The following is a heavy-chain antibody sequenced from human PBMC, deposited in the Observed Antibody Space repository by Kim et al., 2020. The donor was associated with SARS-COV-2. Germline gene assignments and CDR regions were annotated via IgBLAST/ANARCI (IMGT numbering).Heavy chain of an antibody. CDR1: GFSFSNYP. D-gene: IGHD6-13*01. Sequence: GRSLRLSCAASGFSFSNYPIHWVRQAPGKGLEWVAGVTSDGSDKYYGESVKGRFTIFRDNSRKTVYLQINSLRVEDTAVFYCASGYGSSWYDPSFDYWG. CDR3: ASGYGSSWYDPSFDY. V-gene: IGHV3-30*04. J-gene: IGHJ4*01. CDR2: VTSDGSDK.